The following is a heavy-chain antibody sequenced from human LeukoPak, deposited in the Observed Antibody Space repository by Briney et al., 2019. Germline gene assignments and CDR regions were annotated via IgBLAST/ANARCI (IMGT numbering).Heavy chain of an antibody. CDR3: VRATYCTGGSCYTGDY. CDR1: GFTFSGYA. J-gene: IGHJ4*02. CDR2: IRNKANRYTI. Sequence: PGRSLRLSCAASGFTFSGYAMHWVRQAPGKGLEWVGRIRNKANRYTIDYAASVKGRFTISRDDSKNSLYLQMNSLTIEDTAVYYCVRATYCTGGSCYTGDYWGQGTLVTVSS. V-gene: IGHV3-72*01. D-gene: IGHD2-15*01.